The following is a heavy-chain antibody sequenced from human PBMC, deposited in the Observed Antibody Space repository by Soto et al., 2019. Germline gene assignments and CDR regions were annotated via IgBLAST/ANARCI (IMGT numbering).Heavy chain of an antibody. CDR3: ARHAPGGSWYPFDY. D-gene: IGHD6-13*01. CDR1: GGSISSYF. CDR2: IYYTGST. V-gene: IGHV4-59*08. J-gene: IGHJ4*02. Sequence: SETLSLTCTVSGGSISSYFWSWIRQAPGERLEWVAYIYYTGSTNYNPSLKSRVTISIDTSKNQFSLNLISVTAADTAVYYCARHAPGGSWYPFDYWGQGTLVTVS.